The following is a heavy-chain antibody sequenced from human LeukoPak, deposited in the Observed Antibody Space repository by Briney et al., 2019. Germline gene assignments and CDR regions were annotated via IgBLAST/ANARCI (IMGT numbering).Heavy chain of an antibody. CDR2: IKQDGSEK. D-gene: IGHD3-9*01. CDR3: ARALEVLRYFDWLFPFDY. CDR1: GFTFSSYW. J-gene: IGHJ4*02. Sequence: GGSLRLSCAASGFTFSSYWMSWVRQAPGKGLEWVANIKQDGSEKYYVDSVKGRFTISRDNAKNSLYLQMNSLRAEDTAVYYCARALEVLRYFDWLFPFDYWGQGTLVTVSP. V-gene: IGHV3-7*01.